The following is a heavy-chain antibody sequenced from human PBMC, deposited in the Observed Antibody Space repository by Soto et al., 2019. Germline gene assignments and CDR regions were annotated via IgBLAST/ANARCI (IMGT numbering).Heavy chain of an antibody. Sequence: PSETLALTCAVSGGSISSGGYSWSWIRQPPGKGLEWIGYIYHSGSTYYNPSLKSRVTISVDRSKNQFSLKLSSVTAADTAVYYCAREYYYYGMDAWGQGTTVTVSS. CDR2: IYHSGST. CDR3: AREYYYYGMDA. V-gene: IGHV4-30-2*01. CDR1: GGSISSGGYS. J-gene: IGHJ6*02.